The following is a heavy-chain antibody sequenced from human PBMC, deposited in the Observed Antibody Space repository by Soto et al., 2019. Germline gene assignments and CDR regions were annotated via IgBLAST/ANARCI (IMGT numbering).Heavy chain of an antibody. CDR3: ARIKLVEWFFINVDVYDMDV. Sequence: PGGSLRLSCVASGFSLSDYAVNWVRQAPGKGLEWVLFISSDSRTIYYADSVEGRFTVSRDNARSSVSLQMDSLRDEDAAVYYCARIKLVEWFFINVDVYDMDVWGQGTPVTVSS. V-gene: IGHV3-48*02. J-gene: IGHJ6*02. CDR2: ISSDSRTI. CDR1: GFSLSDYA. D-gene: IGHD3-3*01.